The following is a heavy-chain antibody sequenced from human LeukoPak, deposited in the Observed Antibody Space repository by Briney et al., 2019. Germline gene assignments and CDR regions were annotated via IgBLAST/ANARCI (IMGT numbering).Heavy chain of an antibody. CDR1: GYTFTSYG. D-gene: IGHD1-26*01. V-gene: IGHV1-18*01. CDR2: ISAYNGNT. J-gene: IGHJ4*02. Sequence: ASVKVSCKASGYTFTSYGISWVRQAPGQGLEWMGWISAYNGNTNYAQKLQVRVTMTTDTSTSTAYMELRSLRSDDTAVYYCARDPIVGAPRPYYFDYWGQGTLVTVSS. CDR3: ARDPIVGAPRPYYFDY.